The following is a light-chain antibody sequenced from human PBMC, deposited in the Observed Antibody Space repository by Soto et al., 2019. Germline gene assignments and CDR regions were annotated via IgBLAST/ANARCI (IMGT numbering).Light chain of an antibody. CDR3: SSYTSASTLLYL. CDR2: GVT. CDR1: SSDVGGYNY. J-gene: IGLJ1*01. V-gene: IGLV2-14*01. Sequence: QSVLTQPASVSGSPGQSITISCTGTSSDVGGYNYVSWYQQHPGIVPKLLIYGVTNRPSGVSTRFSGSKSGNTASLTISGLQAEDEADYHCSSYTSASTLLYLFGTGTKVTVL.